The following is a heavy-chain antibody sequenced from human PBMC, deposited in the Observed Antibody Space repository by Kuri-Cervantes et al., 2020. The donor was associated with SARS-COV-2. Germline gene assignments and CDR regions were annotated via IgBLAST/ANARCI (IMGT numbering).Heavy chain of an antibody. CDR2: ISSSSSYT. J-gene: IGHJ4*02. CDR1: GFTFSAYG. Sequence: GESLKISCAASGFTFSAYGMHWVRQAPGKGLEWVSYISSSSSYTNYADSVKGRFTISRDNAKNSLYLQMNSLRAEDTAVYYCARSRITIFGVVIGPFDYWGQGTLVTVSS. D-gene: IGHD3-3*01. V-gene: IGHV3-11*03. CDR3: ARSRITIFGVVIGPFDY.